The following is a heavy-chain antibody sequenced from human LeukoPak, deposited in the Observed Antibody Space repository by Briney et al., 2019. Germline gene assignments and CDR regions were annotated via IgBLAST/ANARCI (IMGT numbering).Heavy chain of an antibody. V-gene: IGHV4-59*12. J-gene: IGHJ6*03. Sequence: SGTLSLTCTVSGGSISSYYWSWIRQPPGKGLEWIGYIYYSGSTNYNPSLKSRVTISVDTSKNQFSLKLSSVTAADTAVYYCARSGLTYYYDSSGYYSFNYYYYMDVWGKGTTVTISS. CDR1: GGSISSYY. D-gene: IGHD3-22*01. CDR2: IYYSGST. CDR3: ARSGLTYYYDSSGYYSFNYYYYMDV.